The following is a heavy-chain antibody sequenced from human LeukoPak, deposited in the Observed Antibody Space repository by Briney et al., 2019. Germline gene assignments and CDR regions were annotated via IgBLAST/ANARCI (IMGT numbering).Heavy chain of an antibody. CDR1: GGSISSYY. D-gene: IGHD2-8*01. Sequence: SETLSLTCTVSGGSISSYYWSWIRQPPGKGLEWIGYIYYSGSTSYNPSHKSRLTISRDTSKNQFSLKLRSVTAADTAVYYCTSGGMVSGDFWGHGTLVTVSS. CDR2: IYYSGST. J-gene: IGHJ4*01. V-gene: IGHV4-59*01. CDR3: TSGGMVSGDF.